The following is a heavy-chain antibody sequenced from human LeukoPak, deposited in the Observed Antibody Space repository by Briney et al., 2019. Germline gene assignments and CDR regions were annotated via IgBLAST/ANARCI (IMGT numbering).Heavy chain of an antibody. J-gene: IGHJ6*02. CDR1: GGTFSSYS. CDR3: ARISLGAIWGYYYGMDV. V-gene: IGHV1-69*13. CDR2: IIPIFDTA. D-gene: IGHD1-26*01. Sequence: GASVNVSCKASGGTFSSYSISWVRQAPGQGLEWMGGIIPIFDTAGYAQKFQGRVTITADESTSTAYMELSSLRSEDTAVFYCARISLGAIWGYYYGMDVWGQGTTVTVSS.